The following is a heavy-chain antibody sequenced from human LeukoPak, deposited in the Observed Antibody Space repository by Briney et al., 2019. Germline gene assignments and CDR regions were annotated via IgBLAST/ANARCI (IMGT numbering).Heavy chain of an antibody. D-gene: IGHD6-19*01. CDR2: ISAYNGNT. Sequence: GASVKVSCKASGYTFTSYGISWVRQAPGQGLEWMGWISAYNGNTNYAQKLQGRVTMTTDTSTSTAYMELRSLRSDHTAVYYCARDSFAWLVQSKPFDYWGQGTLVTVSS. V-gene: IGHV1-18*01. J-gene: IGHJ4*02. CDR1: GYTFTSYG. CDR3: ARDSFAWLVQSKPFDY.